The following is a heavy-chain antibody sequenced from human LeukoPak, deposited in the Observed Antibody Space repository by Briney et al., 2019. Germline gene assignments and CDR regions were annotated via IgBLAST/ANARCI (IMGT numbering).Heavy chain of an antibody. CDR3: ARGGGSFANYFDT. CDR1: GGSISSSSYY. CDR2: IYYSGST. V-gene: IGHV4-39*07. Sequence: MSSETLSLTCTVSGGSISSSSYYWGWIRQPPGKGLEWIGSIYYSGSTYYNPSLKSRVTISVDTSKNQFSLKLSSVTAADTAVYYCARGGGSFANYFDTWGQGTLVTVSS. J-gene: IGHJ5*02. D-gene: IGHD1-7*01.